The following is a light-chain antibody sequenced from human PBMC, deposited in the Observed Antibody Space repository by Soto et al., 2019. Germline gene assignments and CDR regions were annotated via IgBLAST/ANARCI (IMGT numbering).Light chain of an antibody. CDR2: DAS. V-gene: IGKV3-11*01. CDR3: QQRSNWPPLIT. CDR1: QSVSSH. Sequence: ETVLTQSPATLSLSPGEGATVSCRASQSVSSHLAWYQQKRGQAPRLLIYDASNRATGIPARFSGSGSGTDFTLTISSLEPEDFAVYYCQQRSNWPPLITFGQGTRLEI. J-gene: IGKJ5*01.